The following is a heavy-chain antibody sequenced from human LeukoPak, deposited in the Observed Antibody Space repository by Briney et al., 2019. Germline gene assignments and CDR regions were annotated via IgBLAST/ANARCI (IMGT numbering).Heavy chain of an antibody. Sequence: ASVKVSCKASGYTFTGYYMHWVRQAPGQGLEWMRWINPNSGGTNYAQKFQGRVTMTSDTSISTAYMELSRLRSDDTAVYYCARAISGGSPITASDYWGQGTLVTVSS. CDR1: GYTFTGYY. D-gene: IGHD2-15*01. CDR3: ARAISGGSPITASDY. V-gene: IGHV1-2*02. J-gene: IGHJ4*02. CDR2: INPNSGGT.